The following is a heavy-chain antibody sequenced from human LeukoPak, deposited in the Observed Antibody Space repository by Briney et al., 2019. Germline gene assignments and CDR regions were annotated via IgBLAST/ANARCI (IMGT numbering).Heavy chain of an antibody. Sequence: GGSLRLSCAASGFSFSTYAMNWVRQAPGKGLEWLSYISGSSNTIYYADSVKGRFTVSRDNAKNSLHLQMNSLRAEDTAVYYCARARYDYYYYYYMDVWGKGTTVTVSS. D-gene: IGHD2-2*01. CDR3: ARARYDYYYYYYMDV. CDR2: ISGSSNTI. CDR1: GFSFSTYA. J-gene: IGHJ6*03. V-gene: IGHV3-48*04.